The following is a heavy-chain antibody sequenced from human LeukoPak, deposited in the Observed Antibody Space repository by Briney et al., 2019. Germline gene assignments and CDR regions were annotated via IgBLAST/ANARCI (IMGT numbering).Heavy chain of an antibody. CDR3: ARSLRFGEFPFDY. D-gene: IGHD3-10*01. V-gene: IGHV1-69*05. Sequence: SVKVSCKASGGTFSSYAISWVRQAPGQGLEWMGGIIPIFGTANYAQKFQGRVTITTDESTSTAYMELSSLRSEDTAVYYCARSLRFGEFPFDYWGQGTLVTVSS. CDR2: IIPIFGTA. J-gene: IGHJ4*02. CDR1: GGTFSSYA.